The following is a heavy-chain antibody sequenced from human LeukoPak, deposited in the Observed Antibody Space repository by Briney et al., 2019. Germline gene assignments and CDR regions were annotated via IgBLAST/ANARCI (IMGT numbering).Heavy chain of an antibody. Sequence: ASVKVSCKAPGHTFDYGVSWVRQAPGQALEWMGWISAYNAYTNYPQKVQGRVTMTTDTTTSTVYMELRGLRSDDTAVYYCAIGVAGTHFDYWGQGTLVTVSS. CDR2: ISAYNAYT. V-gene: IGHV1-18*01. D-gene: IGHD6-19*01. CDR3: AIGVAGTHFDY. J-gene: IGHJ4*02. CDR1: GHTFDYG.